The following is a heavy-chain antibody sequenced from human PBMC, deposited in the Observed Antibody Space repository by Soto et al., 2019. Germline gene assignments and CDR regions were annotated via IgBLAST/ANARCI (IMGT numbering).Heavy chain of an antibody. J-gene: IGHJ3*02. CDR3: AHRLGPYDFWSGTVGAFDI. CDR1: GFSLSTSGVG. D-gene: IGHD3-3*01. CDR2: IYWDDDK. Sequence: QITLKESGPTLVKPTQTLTLTCTFSGFSLSTSGVGVGWIRQPPGKALEWLALIYWDDDKRYSPSLKSRLTITKDTSKNQVVLTMTNMDPVDTATYYCAHRLGPYDFWSGTVGAFDIWGQGTMVTVSS. V-gene: IGHV2-5*02.